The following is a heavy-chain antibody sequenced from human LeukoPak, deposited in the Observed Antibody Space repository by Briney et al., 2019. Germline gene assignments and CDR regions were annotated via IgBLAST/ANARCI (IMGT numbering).Heavy chain of an antibody. D-gene: IGHD1-26*01. CDR3: ARDPGYSSQLMFGY. Sequence: GASVKVSCKASGYTFTGYYMHWVRQAPGQGLEWMRWINPNSGGTNYAQKFQGRVTMTRDTSISTAYMELSRLRSDDTAVYHCARDPGYSSQLMFGYWGQGTLVTVSS. V-gene: IGHV1-2*02. J-gene: IGHJ4*02. CDR2: INPNSGGT. CDR1: GYTFTGYY.